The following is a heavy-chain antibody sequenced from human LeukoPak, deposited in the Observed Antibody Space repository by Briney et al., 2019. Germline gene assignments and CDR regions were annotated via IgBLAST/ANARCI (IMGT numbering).Heavy chain of an antibody. J-gene: IGHJ4*02. CDR3: AKDQIPYCSSTSCRLFDY. V-gene: IGHV3-48*01. Sequence: GGSLRLSCAASGFTFSSYSMNWVRQAPGKGLEWVSYISSSSSTIYYADSVKGRFTISRDNAKNSLYLQMNSLRAEDTAVYYCAKDQIPYCSSTSCRLFDYWGQGTLVTVSS. CDR2: ISSSSSTI. D-gene: IGHD2-2*01. CDR1: GFTFSSYS.